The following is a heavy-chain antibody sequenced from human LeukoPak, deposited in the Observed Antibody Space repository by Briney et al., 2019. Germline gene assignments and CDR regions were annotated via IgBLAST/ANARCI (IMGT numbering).Heavy chain of an antibody. D-gene: IGHD3-22*01. Sequence: GGSLRLSCAASGFTSSSYGMHWVRQAPGKGLEWVAFIRYDGSNKYYADSVKGRFTISRDNSKTTLYLQMNSLRAEDTAVYYCAKGVDSSGYYAFDYWGQGTLVTVSS. J-gene: IGHJ4*02. CDR2: IRYDGSNK. CDR1: GFTSSSYG. CDR3: AKGVDSSGYYAFDY. V-gene: IGHV3-30*02.